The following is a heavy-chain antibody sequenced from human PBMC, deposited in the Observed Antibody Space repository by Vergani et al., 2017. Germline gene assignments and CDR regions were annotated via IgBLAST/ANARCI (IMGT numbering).Heavy chain of an antibody. D-gene: IGHD3-22*01. CDR2: ISSAGGST. CDR3: AGPEGTSAYYYGGFDY. Sequence: EVQLLESGGGLVQPGGSLRLSCAASGFTFSTYAMTWVHQAPGKGLEWVSTISSAGGSTSYADSVKGRFTIARDNSKNTLSLQMNSLTAADPAIYYCAGPEGTSAYYYGGFDYWGQGILVTVSS. J-gene: IGHJ4*02. CDR1: GFTFSTYA. V-gene: IGHV3-23*01.